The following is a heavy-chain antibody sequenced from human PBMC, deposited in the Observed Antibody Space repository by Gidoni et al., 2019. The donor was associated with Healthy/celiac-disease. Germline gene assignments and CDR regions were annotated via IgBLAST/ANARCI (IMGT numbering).Heavy chain of an antibody. J-gene: IGHJ6*02. V-gene: IGHV4-61*02. Sequence: QVQLQESGPGLVKPSQTLSLPCTVPGGSISSGSYYWSWIRQPAGKGLEWIGRIYTSGSTNYNPSLKSRVTISVDTSKNQFSLKLSSVTAADTAVYYCAREGYSYGHANYYYYGMDVWGQGTTVTVSS. D-gene: IGHD5-18*01. CDR3: AREGYSYGHANYYYYGMDV. CDR1: GGSISSGSYY. CDR2: IYTSGST.